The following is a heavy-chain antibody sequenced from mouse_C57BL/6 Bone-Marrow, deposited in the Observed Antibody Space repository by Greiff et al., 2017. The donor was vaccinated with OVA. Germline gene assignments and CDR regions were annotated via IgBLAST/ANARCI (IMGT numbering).Heavy chain of an antibody. V-gene: IGHV2-6*03. D-gene: IGHD3-2*02. CDR1: GFSLTSYG. Sequence: VQLKESGPGLVAPSQSLSITCTVSGFSLTSYGVHWVRQPPGKGLEWLVVIWSDGSTTYNSALKSRLSISKDNSKSQVFLKMNSLQTDDTAMYYCARGGTAQATFYYFDYWGQGTTLTVSS. CDR2: IWSDGST. CDR3: ARGGTAQATFYYFDY. J-gene: IGHJ2*01.